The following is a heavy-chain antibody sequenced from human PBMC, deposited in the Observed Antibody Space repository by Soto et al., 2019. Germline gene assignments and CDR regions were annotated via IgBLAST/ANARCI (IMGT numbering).Heavy chain of an antibody. V-gene: IGHV3-30*03. CDR3: TSRPSGMTYHAVFDF. CDR2: IPYDGSNK. CDR1: GFNFSSYG. J-gene: IGHJ4*02. D-gene: IGHD2-21*02. Sequence: GGSLRLSYAASGFNFSSYGMHWVRQTPGKGLEWVAVIPYDGSNKYCADSVKGRFTISRDNARNSLFLQMDSLRAEDTAVYYCTSRPSGMTYHAVFDFWGQGTLVTVSS.